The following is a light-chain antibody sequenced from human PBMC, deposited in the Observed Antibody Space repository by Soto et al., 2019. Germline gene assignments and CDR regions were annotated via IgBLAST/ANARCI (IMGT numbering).Light chain of an antibody. V-gene: IGLV2-23*01. J-gene: IGLJ2*01. CDR1: SSDVGSYNL. CDR3: CSYAGSSTSVV. Sequence: QSALTQPASVSGSPGQSITISCTGTSSDVGSYNLVSWYQQHPGKAPKLMIYEGSERPSGVSNRFSGSKSGNTASLTISGRQAEDEAAYYCCSYAGSSTSVVFGGGTKVTVL. CDR2: EGS.